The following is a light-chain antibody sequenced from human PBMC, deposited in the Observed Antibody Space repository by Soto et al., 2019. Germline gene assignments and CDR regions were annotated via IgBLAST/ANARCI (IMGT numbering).Light chain of an antibody. CDR3: QQYNTYPWT. CDR2: DAS. J-gene: IGKJ1*01. Sequence: DMQMTQSPSTRSASVGDRVTITCRASQSISTWLAWYQQKQGKAPKLLIYDASRLESGVPSRFSGSGSGTEFTLTISSLQPDDFATYYCQQYNTYPWTFGQGTKVDIK. CDR1: QSISTW. V-gene: IGKV1-5*01.